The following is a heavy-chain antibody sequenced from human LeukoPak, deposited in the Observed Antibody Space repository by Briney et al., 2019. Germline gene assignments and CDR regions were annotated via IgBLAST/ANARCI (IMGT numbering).Heavy chain of an antibody. D-gene: IGHD3-10*01. V-gene: IGHV4-61*01. CDR3: ARSYYYGSGTYRPLDW. Sequence: PSETLSLTCTLSGVSVSGGSYYWRWIRQPPGKGLEWIGYIYYSGSTNYNPSLKSRLTLSIDTSKNQFSLKLTSVTAADTAVFYCARSYYYGSGTYRPLDWGGQGILVTVSS. CDR2: IYYSGST. CDR1: GVSVSGGSYY. J-gene: IGHJ4*02.